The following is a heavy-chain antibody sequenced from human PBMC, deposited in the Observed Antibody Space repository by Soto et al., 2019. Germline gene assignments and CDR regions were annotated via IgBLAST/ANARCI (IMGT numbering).Heavy chain of an antibody. CDR2: ISFDGSIQ. CDR3: VIERTPRTATEFDY. J-gene: IGHJ4*02. V-gene: IGHV3-30*03. CDR1: GFTFSSYS. Sequence: QVQLVESGGGVVQPGRSLRLSCAASGFTFSSYSMQWVRQAPGKGLEWVAVISFDGSIQLYADSVKGRFTISRDNYENTLFLQMNSLKAEDTAVYFCVIERTPRTATEFDYWGQGTLVTVSS. D-gene: IGHD1-1*01.